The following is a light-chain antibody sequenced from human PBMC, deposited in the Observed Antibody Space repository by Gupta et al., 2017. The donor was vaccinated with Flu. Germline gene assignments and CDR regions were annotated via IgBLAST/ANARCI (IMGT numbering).Light chain of an antibody. CDR3: QQSYSDVWT. CDR1: QRISSY. V-gene: IGKV1-39*01. Sequence: DIQMTQSPSSLSASVGDRVTITCRASQRISSYLNWYQQKSGKVPKLLIYTATTLQSGVPSRFSGSGSGTDFALTITSLQPEDVATYYCQQSYSDVWTFGQGTKVEIK. J-gene: IGKJ1*01. CDR2: TAT.